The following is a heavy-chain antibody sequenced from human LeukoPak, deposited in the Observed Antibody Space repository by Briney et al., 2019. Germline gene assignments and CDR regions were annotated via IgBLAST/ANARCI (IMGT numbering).Heavy chain of an antibody. CDR3: AKDKRGYSYGFDY. Sequence: GGSLRLSCAASGFTFDDYTMHWVRQAPGKGLEWVSLISWDGGSTYYADSVKGRFTISRDNSKNSLYLQMNSLRIEDTALYYCAKDKRGYSYGFDYWGQGTLVTVSS. V-gene: IGHV3-43*01. CDR2: ISWDGGST. J-gene: IGHJ4*02. CDR1: GFTFDDYT. D-gene: IGHD5-18*01.